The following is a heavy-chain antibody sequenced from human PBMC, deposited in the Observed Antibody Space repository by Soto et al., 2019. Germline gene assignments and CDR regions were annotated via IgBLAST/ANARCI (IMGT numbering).Heavy chain of an antibody. D-gene: IGHD3-3*01. CDR3: ASSDDFWSGSRLDY. CDR1: GFTFISYA. J-gene: IGHJ4*02. CDR2: ISYDGSNK. Sequence: GGSLRLSCAASGFTFISYAMHWVRQAPGKGLEWVAVISYDGSNKYYADSVKGRFTISRDNSKNTLYLQMNSLRAEDTAVYYCASSDDFWSGSRLDYWGQGTLVTVSS. V-gene: IGHV3-30-3*01.